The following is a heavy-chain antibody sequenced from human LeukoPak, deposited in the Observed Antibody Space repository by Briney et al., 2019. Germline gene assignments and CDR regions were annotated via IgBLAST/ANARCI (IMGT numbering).Heavy chain of an antibody. CDR2: ISSSSSYI. D-gene: IGHD2-15*01. V-gene: IGHV3-21*01. CDR3: ARGGCSGGSCSSHWYFDY. Sequence: GGSLRLSCAASGFTFSSYSMNWVRQAPGKGLEWVSSISSSSSYIYYADSVKGRFTISRDNAKNSLYLQMNSLRAEDTAVYYCARGGCSGGSCSSHWYFDYWGQGTLVTVSS. CDR1: GFTFSSYS. J-gene: IGHJ4*02.